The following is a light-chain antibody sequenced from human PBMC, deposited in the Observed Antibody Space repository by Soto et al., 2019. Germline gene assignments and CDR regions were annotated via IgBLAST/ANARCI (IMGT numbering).Light chain of an antibody. V-gene: IGKV1-8*01. Sequence: GGRVTITCRASQGISSYLAWYQQKPGKATKLLIYAASTLQSGVPSRFSGSGSGTDFTLTISCLQSEDFATYYCQQYYSYPPSWTFGQGTKVDIK. CDR2: AAS. CDR3: QQYYSYPPSWT. J-gene: IGKJ1*01. CDR1: QGISSY.